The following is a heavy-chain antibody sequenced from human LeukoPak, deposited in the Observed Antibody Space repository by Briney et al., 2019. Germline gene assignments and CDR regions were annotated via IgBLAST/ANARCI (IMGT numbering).Heavy chain of an antibody. D-gene: IGHD3-9*01. CDR1: GYTFTTYA. J-gene: IGHJ4*02. Sequence: ASVKVSCKASGYTFTTYAINWVRQAPGQGLEWMGWINTNTGNPTFAQGFTERFVFSLDTSVSTAYLQINSLRAEDTAVYYCARLYDILTGPIDYWGQGTLVTVSS. CDR2: INTNTGNP. V-gene: IGHV7-4-1*02. CDR3: ARLYDILTGPIDY.